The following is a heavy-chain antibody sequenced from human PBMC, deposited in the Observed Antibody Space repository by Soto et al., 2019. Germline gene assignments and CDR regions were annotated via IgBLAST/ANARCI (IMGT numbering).Heavy chain of an antibody. J-gene: IGHJ4*02. CDR2: ISSSSSYI. V-gene: IGHV3-21*01. CDR3: ARDLSGWYDRGHYFDY. CDR1: GFTFSSDS. Sequence: GGSLRLSWAASGFTFSSDSMNWFRQAPGKGLEWVSSISSSSSYIYYADSVKGRFTISRDNAKNSLYLQMNSLRAEDTAVYYCARDLSGWYDRGHYFDYWGQGPLVTVSS. D-gene: IGHD6-19*01.